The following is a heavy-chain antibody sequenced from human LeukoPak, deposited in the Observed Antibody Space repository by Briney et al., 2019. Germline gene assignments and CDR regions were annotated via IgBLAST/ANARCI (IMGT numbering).Heavy chain of an antibody. CDR1: GYTFTGYY. CDR2: INPNSGGT. J-gene: IGHJ4*02. V-gene: IGHV1-2*06. CDR3: ARGLPASQEQRALLWFGEFGFGY. Sequence: GASVKVSCKASGYTFTGYYMHWVRQAPGQGLEWMGRINPNSGGTNYAQRFQGRVTMTRDTSISTAYMELSRLRSDDTAVYYCARGLPASQEQRALLWFGEFGFGYWGQGTLVTVSS. D-gene: IGHD3-10*01.